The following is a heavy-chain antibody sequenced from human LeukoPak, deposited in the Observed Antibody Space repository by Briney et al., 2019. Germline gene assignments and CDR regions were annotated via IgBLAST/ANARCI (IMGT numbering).Heavy chain of an antibody. J-gene: IGHJ4*02. CDR3: ARVRGWMYFDY. CDR1: GFTFSSYE. V-gene: IGHV3-48*03. CDR2: ISSTGSTI. Sequence: GGSLRLSFAAPGFTFSSYEMNWVPQAPGKGLGWISYISSTGSTIYYADSVKGRFTISRDNAKNSLYLQMNSLRAEDTAVYYCARVRGWMYFDYWGQGTLVTVSS. D-gene: IGHD6-19*01.